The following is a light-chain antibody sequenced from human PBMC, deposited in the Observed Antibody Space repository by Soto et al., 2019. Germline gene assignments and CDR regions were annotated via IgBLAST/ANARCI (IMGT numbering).Light chain of an antibody. J-gene: IGKJ1*01. CDR1: QSISTY. CDR2: AAS. V-gene: IGKV1-39*01. CDR3: QQYNSYSPT. Sequence: DIQMTQSPSSLSASVGDRVTITCRASQSISTYLNWYQQKAGLAPKLLIYAASSLQSGVPSRFSGSGSGTDFTLTISSLQPDDSATYYCQQYNSYSPTFGQGTKVDIK.